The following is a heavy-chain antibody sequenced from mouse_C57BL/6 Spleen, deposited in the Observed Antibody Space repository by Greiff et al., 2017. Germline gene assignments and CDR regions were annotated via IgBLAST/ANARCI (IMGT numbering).Heavy chain of an antibody. V-gene: IGHV1-55*01. CDR3: ARSVCYYSLAY. CDR2: IYPGSGST. J-gene: IGHJ3*01. D-gene: IGHD1-1*01. CDR1: GYTFTSYW. Sequence: VQLQQPGAELVKPGASVKMSCKASGYTFTSYWITWVKQRPGQGLEWIGDIYPGSGSTNYNEKVKSKATLTVDTSSSTAYMQLSSLTSEDSAVYSCARSVCYYSLAYWGQGTLVTVSA.